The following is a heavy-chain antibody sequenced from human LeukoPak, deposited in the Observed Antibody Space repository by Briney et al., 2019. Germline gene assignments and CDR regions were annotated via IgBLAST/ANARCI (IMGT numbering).Heavy chain of an antibody. CDR1: GFTFSSYS. Sequence: GGSLRLSCAASGFTFSSYSMNWVRQAPGKGPEWVSSISSSSSYIYYADSVKGRFTISRDNAKNSLYLQMNSLRAEDTAVYYCARDGLIAAAGNNWFDPWGQGTMVTVSS. CDR2: ISSSSSYI. CDR3: ARDGLIAAAGNNWFDP. D-gene: IGHD6-13*01. J-gene: IGHJ3*01. V-gene: IGHV3-21*01.